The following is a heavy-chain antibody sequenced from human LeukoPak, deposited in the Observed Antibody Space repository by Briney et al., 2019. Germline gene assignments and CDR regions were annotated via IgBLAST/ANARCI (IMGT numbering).Heavy chain of an antibody. D-gene: IGHD3-22*01. V-gene: IGHV1-69*02. J-gene: IGHJ4*02. CDR2: IIPILGIA. CDR1: TRTFSSYT. Sequence: SVNLACKASTRTFSSYTISWVRPPPGQGREWMGTIIPILGIAIYTQKIPGRVTISADKSTSTADMELSSLRSEDTAVYYCAALYYYDSSGYYPIDYWGQGTLVTVSS. CDR3: AALYYYDSSGYYPIDY.